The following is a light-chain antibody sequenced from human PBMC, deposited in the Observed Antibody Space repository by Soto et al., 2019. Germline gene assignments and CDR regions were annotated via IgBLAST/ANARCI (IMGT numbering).Light chain of an antibody. CDR3: CSYAGSSTYV. CDR1: SSDVGSYNL. J-gene: IGLJ1*01. Sequence: QSALTQPASVSVAPGQSITISCTGTSSDVGSYNLVSWYQQHPGKAPKLMIYEGSKRPSGVSNRFSGSKSGNTASLTISGLQAEDEADYYCCSYAGSSTYVFGTGNKLTVL. CDR2: EGS. V-gene: IGLV2-23*01.